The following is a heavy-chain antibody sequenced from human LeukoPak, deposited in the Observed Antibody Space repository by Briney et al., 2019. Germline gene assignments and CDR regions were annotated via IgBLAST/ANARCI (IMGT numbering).Heavy chain of an antibody. CDR3: ARDRGLTKPRAHDAFDI. D-gene: IGHD3-3*01. CDR1: GGSISSGGYY. CDR2: IYYSGST. Sequence: SQTLSLTCTVSGGSISSGGYYWSWIRQHPGKGLEWIGYIYYSGSTYYNPSLKSRVTISVDTSKNQFSLKLSSVTAADTAVYYCARDRGLTKPRAHDAFDIWGQGTMVTVSS. J-gene: IGHJ3*02. V-gene: IGHV4-31*03.